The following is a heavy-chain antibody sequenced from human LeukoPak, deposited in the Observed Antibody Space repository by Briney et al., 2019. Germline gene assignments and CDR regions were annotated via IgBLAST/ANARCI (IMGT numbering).Heavy chain of an antibody. CDR2: IIPILGIA. CDR3: ARHSSSSSSPYYFDY. V-gene: IGHV1-69*04. J-gene: IGHJ4*02. D-gene: IGHD6-13*01. CDR1: GGTFSSYA. Sequence: SVKVSCKASGGTFSSYAISWVRQAPGQGLEWMGRIIPILGIANYAQKFQGRVTITADKSTSTAYMELSSLRSEDTAVYYCARHSSSSSSPYYFDYWGQGTLVTVSS.